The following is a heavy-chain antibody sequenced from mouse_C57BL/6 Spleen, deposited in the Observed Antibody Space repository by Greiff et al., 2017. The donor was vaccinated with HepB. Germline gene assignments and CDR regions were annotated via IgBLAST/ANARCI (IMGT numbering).Heavy chain of an antibody. J-gene: IGHJ3*01. V-gene: IGHV10-1*01. Sequence: EVQLVESGGGLVQPKGSLKLSCAASGFSFNTYAMNWVRQAPGKGLEWVARIRSKSNNYATYYADSVKDRFTISRDDSESMIYLQMNNLKTEDTAMYYCVRHENYDGYPWFAYWGQGTLVTVSA. CDR1: GFSFNTYA. D-gene: IGHD2-3*01. CDR2: IRSKSNNYAT. CDR3: VRHENYDGYPWFAY.